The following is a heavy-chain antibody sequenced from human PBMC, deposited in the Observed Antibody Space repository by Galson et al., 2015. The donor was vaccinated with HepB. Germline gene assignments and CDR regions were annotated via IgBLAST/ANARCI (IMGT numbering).Heavy chain of an antibody. CDR1: GSTFTVNG. Sequence: SVKVSCKASGSTFTVNGISWVRQAPGQGLEWMGWISANSGDKKYAQNLQGRVTLTGNTSTSTAYLELRSLRSDDTATYYCARDRDYRFDYWGQGTLVTVSS. D-gene: IGHD4/OR15-4a*01. V-gene: IGHV1-18*04. CDR3: ARDRDYRFDY. CDR2: ISANSGDK. J-gene: IGHJ4*02.